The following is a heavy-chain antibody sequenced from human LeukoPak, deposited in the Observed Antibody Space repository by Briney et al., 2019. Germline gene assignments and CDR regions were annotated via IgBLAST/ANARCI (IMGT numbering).Heavy chain of an antibody. D-gene: IGHD3-10*01. J-gene: IGHJ3*02. CDR2: FDPEDGET. CDR3: ATDYYGSGSYSPQAFDI. V-gene: IGHV1-24*01. Sequence: GASVKVSCKVCGYTLTELSMHWVRQAPGKGLEWMGGFDPEDGETIYAQKFQGRVTMTEDTSTDTAYMELSSLRSEDTAVYFCATDYYGSGSYSPQAFDIWGQGTMVTVSS. CDR1: GYTLTELS.